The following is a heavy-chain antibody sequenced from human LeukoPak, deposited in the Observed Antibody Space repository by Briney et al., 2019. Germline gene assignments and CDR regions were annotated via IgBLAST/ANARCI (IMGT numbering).Heavy chain of an antibody. V-gene: IGHV1-8*03. CDR1: GGTFSSYA. CDR3: ARGVPLGYCTYGVCYPPYYFDY. J-gene: IGHJ4*02. D-gene: IGHD2-8*01. Sequence: ASVKVSCKASGGTFSSYAINWLRQATGQGLEWMGWVNPRSGDAGYLQKFQGRLTTTRDSSIDTAYMDLSGLSSEDTAVYYCARGVPLGYCTYGVCYPPYYFDYWGQGTLVTASS. CDR2: VNPRSGDA.